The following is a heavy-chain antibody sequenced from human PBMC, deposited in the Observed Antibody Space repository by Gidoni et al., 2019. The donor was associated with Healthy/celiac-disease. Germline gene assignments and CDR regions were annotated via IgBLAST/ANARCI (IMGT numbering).Heavy chain of an antibody. V-gene: IGHV4-59*01. Sequence: QVQLQESGPGLVKPSETLSLTCTVSGGSISSYYWSWIRQPPGKGLEWIGYIYYSGSTNYNPPLKSRVTISVDTSKNQFSLKLSSVTAADTAVYYCARCVPGLAGMGTTFDYWGQGTLVTVSS. CDR1: GGSISSYY. J-gene: IGHJ4*02. CDR3: ARCVPGLAGMGTTFDY. D-gene: IGHD3-9*01. CDR2: IYYSGST.